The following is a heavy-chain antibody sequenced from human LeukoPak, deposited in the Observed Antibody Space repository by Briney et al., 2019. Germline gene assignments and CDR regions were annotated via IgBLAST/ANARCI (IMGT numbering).Heavy chain of an antibody. CDR2: INPNSGGT. CDR3: ARDVAGP. CDR1: GYTFTAYY. V-gene: IGHV1-2*02. J-gene: IGHJ5*02. Sequence: EASVKVSCKASGYTFTAYYLHWVRQAPGQGLEWMGWINPNSGGTNYAQNFQGRVTMTRDTSISTAYMELTSLRSDDTAVYYCARDVAGPWGQGTLVTVSS. D-gene: IGHD1-14*01.